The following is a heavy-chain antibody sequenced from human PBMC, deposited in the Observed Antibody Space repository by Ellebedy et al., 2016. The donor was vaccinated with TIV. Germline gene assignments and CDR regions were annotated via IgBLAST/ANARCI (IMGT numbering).Heavy chain of an antibody. CDR2: ISYDGSNK. D-gene: IGHD4-17*01. Sequence: GGSLRLSXAASGFTFSSYGMHWVRQAPGKGLEWVAVISYDGSNKYYADSVKGRFTISRDNSKNTLYLQMNSLRAEDTAVYYCAKDFFTVTDPFDYWGQGTLVTVSS. CDR3: AKDFFTVTDPFDY. CDR1: GFTFSSYG. J-gene: IGHJ4*02. V-gene: IGHV3-30*18.